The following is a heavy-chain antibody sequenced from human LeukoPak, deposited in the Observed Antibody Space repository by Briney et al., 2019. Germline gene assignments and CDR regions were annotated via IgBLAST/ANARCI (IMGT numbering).Heavy chain of an antibody. CDR3: ALSGYSSGRPNWFDP. J-gene: IGHJ5*02. CDR2: INHSGST. V-gene: IGHV4-34*01. CDR1: GGSFSGYY. D-gene: IGHD6-19*01. Sequence: SETLSLTCAVYGGSFSGYYWSWIRQPPGKGLEWIGEINHSGSTNYNPSLKSRVTISVDTSKNQFSLKLSSVTAADTAVYYCALSGYSSGRPNWFDPWGQGTLVTVSS.